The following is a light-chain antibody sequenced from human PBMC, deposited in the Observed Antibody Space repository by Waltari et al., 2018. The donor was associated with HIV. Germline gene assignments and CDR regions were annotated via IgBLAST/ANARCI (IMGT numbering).Light chain of an antibody. CDR3: QQYDNWLGT. CDR1: QTVNSN. Sequence: ETVMTQSPVTLSVSPGERVTLSCRASQTVNSNLAWYQQKLGQAPRLLFYDASTRATGTPARFSGSGSGTEFTLTVSSLQPEDFAVYYCQQYDNWLGTFGPGTKVEL. V-gene: IGKV3D-15*01. CDR2: DAS. J-gene: IGKJ2*01.